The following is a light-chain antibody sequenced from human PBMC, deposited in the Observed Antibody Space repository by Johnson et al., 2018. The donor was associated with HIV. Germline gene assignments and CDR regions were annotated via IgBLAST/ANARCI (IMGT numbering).Light chain of an antibody. Sequence: QSVLTQPPSVSAAPGQKVTISCSGSSSNIGNNYVSWYQQLPGTAPKLLIYDNNKRPSGIPDLFSGSKSGTSATLGITGLQTGDEADYYCGTWDSSLNAYVFGAATKVAVL. CDR3: GTWDSSLNAYV. CDR2: DNN. J-gene: IGLJ1*01. V-gene: IGLV1-51*01. CDR1: SSNIGNNY.